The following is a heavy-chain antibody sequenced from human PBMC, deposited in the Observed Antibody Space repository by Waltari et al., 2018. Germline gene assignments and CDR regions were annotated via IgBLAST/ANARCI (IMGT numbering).Heavy chain of an antibody. CDR3: ATVIAGCSASSCYLDS. V-gene: IGHV4-4*02. CDR1: GASIPTRYW. Sequence: QLQLQESGPGLVKPSGTLALTCAGPGASIPTRYWWNLVRQSPGKGLEWIGEISHWGFTTYNPSLEGRISISLDESKNQFSLQLSSVTAADTAMYYCATVIAGCSASSCYLDSWGQGTLVTVSS. D-gene: IGHD2-15*01. J-gene: IGHJ4*02. CDR2: ISHWGFT.